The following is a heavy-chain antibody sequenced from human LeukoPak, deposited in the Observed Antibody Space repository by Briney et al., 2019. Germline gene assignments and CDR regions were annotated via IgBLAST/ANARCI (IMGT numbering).Heavy chain of an antibody. J-gene: IGHJ4*02. D-gene: IGHD2-21*01. CDR1: GYSISSGYY. CDR2: IYHSGST. V-gene: IGHV4-38-2*02. Sequence: PSETLSLTCTVSGYSISSGYYWGWIRQPPGKGLEWIGSIYHSGSTYYNPSLKSRVTISVDTSKNQISLRLSPVTAADTAIYYCARGNSDRFPPYMDYWGQGILVIVSS. CDR3: ARGNSDRFPPYMDY.